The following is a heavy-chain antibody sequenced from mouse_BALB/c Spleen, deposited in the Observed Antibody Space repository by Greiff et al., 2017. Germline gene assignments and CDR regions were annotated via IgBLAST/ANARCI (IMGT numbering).Heavy chain of an antibody. V-gene: IGHV1-4*01. Sequence: QVQLQQSGAELVRPGASVKMSCKASGYTFTSYSMNWVKQRPGQGLEWIGYINPSSGYTNYNQKFKDKATLTADKSSSTAYMQLSSLTSEDSAVYYCARWGTTVVATPFDYWGQGTTLTVSS. J-gene: IGHJ2*01. CDR2: INPSSGYT. CDR1: GYTFTSYS. CDR3: ARWGTTVVATPFDY. D-gene: IGHD1-1*01.